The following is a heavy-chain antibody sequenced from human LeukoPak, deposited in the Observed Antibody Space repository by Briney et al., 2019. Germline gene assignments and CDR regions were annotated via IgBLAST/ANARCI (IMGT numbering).Heavy chain of an antibody. CDR2: IFPSGGEI. V-gene: IGHV3-23*01. CDR3: ATYRQVLLPFES. Sequence: GGSLRLSCAASGFTFSSYNMNWVRQAPGKGLEWVSSIFPSGGEIHYADSVRDRFTISRDNSKSTLSLQMNSLRAEDTAIYYCATYRQVLLPFESWGQGTLVTVSS. D-gene: IGHD2-8*02. J-gene: IGHJ4*02. CDR1: GFTFSSYN.